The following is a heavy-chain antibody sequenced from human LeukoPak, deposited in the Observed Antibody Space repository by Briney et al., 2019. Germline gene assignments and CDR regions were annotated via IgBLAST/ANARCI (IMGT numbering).Heavy chain of an antibody. CDR3: AKGLVAVAGTTGYAFDI. V-gene: IGHV3-23*01. Sequence: GGSLRLSCAASGFTFSSYAMSWVRQAPGKGLEWVSALSGSGGSTYYADSVKGRFTISRDNSKNTLYLQMNSLRAEDTAVYYCAKGLVAVAGTTGYAFDIWGQGTMVTVSS. CDR1: GFTFSSYA. D-gene: IGHD6-19*01. CDR2: LSGSGGST. J-gene: IGHJ3*02.